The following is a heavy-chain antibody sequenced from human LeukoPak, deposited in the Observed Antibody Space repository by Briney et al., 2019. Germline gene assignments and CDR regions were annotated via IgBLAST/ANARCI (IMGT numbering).Heavy chain of an antibody. D-gene: IGHD3-22*01. J-gene: IGHJ3*02. CDR2: ISAYNGNT. Sequence: ASVKVSCKASGYTFTSYGISWVRQAPGQGLEWMGWISAYNGNTNYAQKLQGRVTMTTDTSTSTACMELRSLRSDDTAVYYCARDHYYDSSASGDAFDIWGQGTMVTVSS. V-gene: IGHV1-18*01. CDR3: ARDHYYDSSASGDAFDI. CDR1: GYTFTSYG.